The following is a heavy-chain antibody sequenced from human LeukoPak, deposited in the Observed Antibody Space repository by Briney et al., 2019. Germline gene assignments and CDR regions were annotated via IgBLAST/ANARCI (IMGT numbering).Heavy chain of an antibody. CDR2: IYWDDDK. CDR1: GFSLSTSGVG. V-gene: IGHV2-5*02. J-gene: IGHJ4*02. Sequence: ESGPTLLKPTQTLTLTCTFSGFSLSTSGVGVGWIRQPPGKALEWLALIYWDDDKRYSPSLKSRLTITKDTSKNQVVLTMTNMDPVDTATYYCARGSVVTPFASSYFDYWGQGTLVTVSS. CDR3: ARGSVVTPFASSYFDY. D-gene: IGHD4-23*01.